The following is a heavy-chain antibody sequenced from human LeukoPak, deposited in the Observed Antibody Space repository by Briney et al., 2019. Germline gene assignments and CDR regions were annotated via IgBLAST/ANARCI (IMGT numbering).Heavy chain of an antibody. D-gene: IGHD6-13*01. V-gene: IGHV3-13*01. CDR1: GFTFSSYD. CDR2: IGTAGDT. CDR3: ARGTYTGYSSSWYWFDP. J-gene: IGHJ5*02. Sequence: GGSLRLSCAASGFTFSSYDMHWVRQATGKGLEWVSAIGTAGDTYYPGSVKGRFTISRENAKNSLYLQINSLRAGDTAVYYCARGTYTGYSSSWYWFDPWGQGTLVTVSS.